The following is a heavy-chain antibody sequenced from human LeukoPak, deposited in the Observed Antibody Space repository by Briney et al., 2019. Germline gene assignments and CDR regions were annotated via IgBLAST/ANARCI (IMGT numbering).Heavy chain of an antibody. CDR2: INPSAGST. J-gene: IGHJ3*02. D-gene: IGHD2-21*02. CDR1: GYTFTSYY. CDR3: ARGDIVVVTAIPYAFDI. V-gene: IGHV1-46*01. Sequence: GASVKVSCKASGYTFTSYYMHWVRQAPGQGLEWMGIINPSAGSTSYAQKFQGRVTMTRDTSTSTVYMELSSLRSEDTAVYYCARGDIVVVTAIPYAFDIWGQGTMVTVSS.